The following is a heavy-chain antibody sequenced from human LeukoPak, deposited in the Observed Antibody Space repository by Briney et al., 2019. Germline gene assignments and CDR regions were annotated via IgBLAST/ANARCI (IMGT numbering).Heavy chain of an antibody. CDR3: VRDLVLVETPGDDFDF. CDR1: RFPFSSYW. J-gene: IGHJ4*02. CDR2: INPRSTVI. D-gene: IGHD2-8*02. V-gene: IGHV3-74*03. Sequence: PGGSLRLSCAASRFPFSSYWMHWVRQGPGKGLVWVARINPRSTVITYADSVRGRFTISRDNAKNTLSLQMNSLRGEDTAVYYCVRDLVLVETPGDDFDFWGQGTLVTVSS.